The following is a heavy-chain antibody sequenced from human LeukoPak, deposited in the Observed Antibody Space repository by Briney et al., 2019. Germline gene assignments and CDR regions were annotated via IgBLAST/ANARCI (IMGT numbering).Heavy chain of an antibody. V-gene: IGHV4-4*09. J-gene: IGHJ4*02. CDR3: ARTRAYLDY. CDR1: GGSISGYY. CDR2: ISDTGTS. D-gene: IGHD1-26*01. Sequence: SETLSLTCIVSGGSISGYYWSWIRQPPGRGLEWIGYISDTGTSIYNPSLKNRLSMLVDTSKNHFYLNLTSVTAADTAIYYCARTRAYLDYWGQGALVTVSS.